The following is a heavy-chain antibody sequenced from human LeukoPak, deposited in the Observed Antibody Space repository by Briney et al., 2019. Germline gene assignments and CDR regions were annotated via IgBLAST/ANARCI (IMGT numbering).Heavy chain of an antibody. CDR1: GYTFTSYD. Sequence: ASVKVSCKASGYTFTSYDINWVRQATGQGLEWMGWMNPNSGNTGYAQKFQGRVTITRNTSISTAYMELSSLRSEDTAVYYCARGETAADWFDIWGQGTMVTVPS. CDR3: ARGETAADWFDI. CDR2: MNPNSGNT. D-gene: IGHD6-25*01. V-gene: IGHV1-8*03. J-gene: IGHJ3*02.